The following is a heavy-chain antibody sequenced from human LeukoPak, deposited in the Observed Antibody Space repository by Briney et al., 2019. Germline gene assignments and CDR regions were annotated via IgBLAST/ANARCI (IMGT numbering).Heavy chain of an antibody. J-gene: IGHJ3*02. V-gene: IGHV4-4*02. CDR1: GGSISSSNW. Sequence: SETLSLTCAVSGGSISSSNWWSWVRQPPGKGLEWIGEIYHSGSTNYNPSLKSRVTISVDKSKNQFSLKLISVTAADTAVYYCARGATYYYDSSGYKHFAFDIWGQGTMVTVSS. CDR3: ARGATYYYDSSGYKHFAFDI. CDR2: IYHSGST. D-gene: IGHD3-22*01.